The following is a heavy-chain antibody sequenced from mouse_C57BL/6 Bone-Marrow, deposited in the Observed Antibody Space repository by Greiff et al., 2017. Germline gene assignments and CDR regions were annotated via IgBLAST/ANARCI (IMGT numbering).Heavy chain of an antibody. D-gene: IGHD2-12*01. J-gene: IGHJ4*01. CDR3: ARGAYSFFYAMDY. CDR1: GYTFTSYG. V-gene: IGHV1-81*01. CDR2: IYPRSGNT. Sequence: QVQLQQSRAELARPGASVKLSCKASGYTFTSYGISWVKQRTGQGLEWIGEIYPRSGNTYYNEKFKGKATLTADKSSSTAYMELRSLTSEDSAVYFCARGAYSFFYAMDYWGQGTSVTVSS.